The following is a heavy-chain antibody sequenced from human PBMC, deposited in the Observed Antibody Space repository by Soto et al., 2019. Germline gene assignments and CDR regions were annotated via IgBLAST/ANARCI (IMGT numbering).Heavy chain of an antibody. V-gene: IGHV3-48*01. CDR2: IRSSSITI. D-gene: IGHD3-3*01. J-gene: IGHJ2*01. Sequence: PGKGLEWVSYIRSSSITIYYADSVTGRFTISSDNAKNSLYLQMNSLRAEDTAVYYGARVGRTYFFFQAEDGIRDTVPVSAFLLNRSSDL. CDR3: ARVGRTYFFFQAEDGIRDTVPVSAFLLNRSSDL.